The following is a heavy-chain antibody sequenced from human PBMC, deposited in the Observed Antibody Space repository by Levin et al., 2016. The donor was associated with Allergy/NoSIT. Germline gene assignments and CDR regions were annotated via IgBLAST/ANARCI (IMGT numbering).Heavy chain of an antibody. D-gene: IGHD3-10*01. V-gene: IGHV3-23*01. CDR2: ISGSGVDT. J-gene: IGHJ4*02. CDR3: AKAGRGSFYLDGPDY. Sequence: WIRQPPGKGLEWVSAISGSGVDTYYADSVKGRFTISRDNSKNILYLQMSSLRAEDTAVYYCAKAGRGSFYLDGPDYWGQGTLVTVSS.